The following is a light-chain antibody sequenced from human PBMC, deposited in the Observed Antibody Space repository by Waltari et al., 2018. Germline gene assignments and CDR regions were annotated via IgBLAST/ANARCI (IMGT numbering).Light chain of an antibody. J-gene: IGLJ3*02. CDR2: YDS. CDR1: DIGSKS. CDR3: QVWNSSDHWV. Sequence: SYLLRQPPSLSAAPGKTARIPCGGDDIGSKSVHWYQQRPGQTPELVIYYDSDRPSGVPERFSGSNSGNMATLIISGGEAGDEADYFCQVWNSSDHWVFGGGTKLTVL. V-gene: IGLV3-21*04.